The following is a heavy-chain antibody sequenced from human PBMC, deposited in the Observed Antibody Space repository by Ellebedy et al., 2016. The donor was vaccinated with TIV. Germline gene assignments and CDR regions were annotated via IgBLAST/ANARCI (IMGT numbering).Heavy chain of an antibody. CDR3: ASQAFAVDKRYYYYGMDV. J-gene: IGHJ6*02. Sequence: PGGSLRLSCAASGFTVSSNYMSWVRQAPGKGLELVSVIYSGGSTYYADSVKGRFTISRDNSKNTLYLQMNSLRDEDTAVYYCASQAFAVDKRYYYYGMDVWGQGTTVTVSS. D-gene: IGHD5-12*01. V-gene: IGHV3-53*01. CDR1: GFTVSSNY. CDR2: IYSGGST.